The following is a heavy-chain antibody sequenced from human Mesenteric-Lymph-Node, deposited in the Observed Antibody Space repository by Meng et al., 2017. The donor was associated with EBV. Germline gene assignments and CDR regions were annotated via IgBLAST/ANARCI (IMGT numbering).Heavy chain of an antibody. V-gene: IGHV3-74*02. J-gene: IGHJ4*02. Sequence: EVHLGESGGGLVKPGGSLRLSCAASGFTFSTSSMSWVRQSPGKGLVWVSHINTYGSRTDYADSVKGRFTISRDNAKNTLSLQMNSLRAEDTAVYYCTSDLGGATDFWGQGTLVTVSS. CDR2: INTYGSRT. CDR3: TSDLGGATDF. CDR1: GFTFSTSS. D-gene: IGHD1-26*01.